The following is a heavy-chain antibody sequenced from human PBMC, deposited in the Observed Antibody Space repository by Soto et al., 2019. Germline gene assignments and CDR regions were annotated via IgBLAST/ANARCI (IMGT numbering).Heavy chain of an antibody. V-gene: IGHV1-18*01. D-gene: IGHD2-15*01. CDR2: ISAYNGNT. CDR3: ARPVYRGGGSYYSGAFDN. J-gene: IGHJ4*03. Sequence: ASVKVSCKASGYTFTSYGMSWVRQAPGQGLEWMGWISAYNGNTNCAQKLQGRVTMTTDTSTSTAYMELRSLRSDDTAVYYCARPVYRGGGSYYSGAFDNWGQGTLVTVSS. CDR1: GYTFTSYG.